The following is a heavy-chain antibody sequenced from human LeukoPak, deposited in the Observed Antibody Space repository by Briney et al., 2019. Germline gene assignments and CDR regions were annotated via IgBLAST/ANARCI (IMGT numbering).Heavy chain of an antibody. Sequence: PSETLSLTCTVSGGSISSYYWRWIRQPPGKGLEWIGYISYTGNTNYNPSLTSRVTISVDTSKNQFSLKLSSMTAADTAVYYCAIRQDDDYFGSGSLYVDYWGQGTLVTVSS. CDR3: AIRQDDDYFGSGSLYVDY. J-gene: IGHJ4*02. CDR2: ISYTGNT. CDR1: GGSISSYY. V-gene: IGHV4-59*08. D-gene: IGHD3-10*01.